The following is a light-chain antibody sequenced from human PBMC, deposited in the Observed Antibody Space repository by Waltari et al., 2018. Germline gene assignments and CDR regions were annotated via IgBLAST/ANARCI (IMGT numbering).Light chain of an antibody. Sequence: QLVLTQSPSASVSLGASVKLTCTLSSGHSSNVIAWLPQQPEKGPRYLMMVNSDGSHSRGDESPDRFSGSSSGAERYLTISSLQSEDEADYYCQTGGHGTWVFGGGTKLTVL. J-gene: IGLJ3*02. CDR1: SGHSSNV. V-gene: IGLV4-69*01. CDR2: VNSDGSH. CDR3: QTGGHGTWV.